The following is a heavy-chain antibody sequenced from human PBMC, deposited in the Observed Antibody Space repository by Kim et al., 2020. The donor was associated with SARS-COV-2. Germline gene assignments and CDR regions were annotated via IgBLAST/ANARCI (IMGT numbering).Heavy chain of an antibody. Sequence: GGSLRLSCVASGFTFSRHWMSWVRQAPEKGLEWVANIKQDGSEKYYVDSVKGRFTISRDNAKNSLYLQMNSLRAAEDTAVYYCAREPLYSGSCPTVDYWGQGTLVTVSS. D-gene: IGHD1-26*01. V-gene: IGHV3-7*03. CDR3: AREPLYSGSCPTVDY. CDR2: IKQDGSEK. J-gene: IGHJ4*02. CDR1: GFTFSRHW.